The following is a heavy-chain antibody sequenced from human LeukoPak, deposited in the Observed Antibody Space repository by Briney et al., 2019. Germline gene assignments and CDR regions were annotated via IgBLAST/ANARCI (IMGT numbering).Heavy chain of an antibody. D-gene: IGHD3-10*01. CDR2: ISSGGGST. CDR3: AKDTDPYYYGSGS. CDR1: GFTFSIYA. J-gene: IGHJ4*02. V-gene: IGHV3-23*01. Sequence: GGSLRLSCAASGFTFSIYAMTWVRQAPGKGLEWVSVISSGGGSTYYGDSVKGRFTISRDNSKNTLYLQMNSLRAEDTAVYYCAKDTDPYYYGSGSWGQGTLVTVSS.